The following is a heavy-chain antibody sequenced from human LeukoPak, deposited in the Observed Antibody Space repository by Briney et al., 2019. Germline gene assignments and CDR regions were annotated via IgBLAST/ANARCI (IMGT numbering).Heavy chain of an antibody. Sequence: ASVKVSCKASGYTFTSYGISWVRQAPGQGLEWMGWISAYNGNTNYAQKLQGRVTMTTDTSASTAYMELSSLRSEDTAVYYCARDCYYYYDSSGYRASCFDYWGQGTLVTVSS. CDR3: ARDCYYYYDSSGYRASCFDY. V-gene: IGHV1-18*01. J-gene: IGHJ4*02. CDR1: GYTFTSYG. D-gene: IGHD3-22*01. CDR2: ISAYNGNT.